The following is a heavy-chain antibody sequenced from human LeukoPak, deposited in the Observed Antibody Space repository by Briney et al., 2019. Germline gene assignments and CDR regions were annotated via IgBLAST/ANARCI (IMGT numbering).Heavy chain of an antibody. CDR3: ARDPGSSAFDY. CDR2: INQDESVK. V-gene: IGHV3-7*01. CDR1: GFTFTNYW. Sequence: GVSLRLSCAASGFTFTNYWMTWVRQAPGKGLEFVANINQDESVKNYVDSVKGRFTISRDNAENSLHLQMNSLRVEDTAVYYCARDPGSSAFDYWGQGTLVTVSS. D-gene: IGHD5/OR15-5a*01. J-gene: IGHJ4*02.